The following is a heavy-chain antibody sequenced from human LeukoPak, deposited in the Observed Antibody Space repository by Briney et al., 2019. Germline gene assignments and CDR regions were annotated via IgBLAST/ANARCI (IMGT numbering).Heavy chain of an antibody. Sequence: GGSLRLSCAASGFTFSSYGISWVRQAPGKGLEWVSAISGSGGSTYYADSVKGRFTISRDNSKNTVYLQMNSLRAEDTAVYYCAKGNFTIWDYWGQGTLVTVSS. CDR3: AKGNFTIWDY. CDR1: GFTFSSYG. V-gene: IGHV3-23*01. D-gene: IGHD3-9*01. J-gene: IGHJ4*02. CDR2: ISGSGGST.